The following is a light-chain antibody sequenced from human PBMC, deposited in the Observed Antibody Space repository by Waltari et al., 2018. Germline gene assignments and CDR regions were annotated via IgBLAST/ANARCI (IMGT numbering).Light chain of an antibody. CDR2: VNSDGSH. Sequence: QLVLTQSPSASAPLGASVKLTCTLSSGHTNNLLARHQQHPTKRPRYLMKVNSDGSHNKGDKIPERFSGSRSGAELYLTISSLQSEDAADYYCQTGGHGTWVFGGGTKLTVL. CDR3: QTGGHGTWV. CDR1: SGHTNNL. V-gene: IGLV4-69*01. J-gene: IGLJ3*02.